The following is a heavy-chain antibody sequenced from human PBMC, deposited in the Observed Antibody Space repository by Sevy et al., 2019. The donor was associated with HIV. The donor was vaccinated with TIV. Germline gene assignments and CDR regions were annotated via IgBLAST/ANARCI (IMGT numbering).Heavy chain of an antibody. CDR2: LSFGCGEI. Sequence: GGSLRLSCAASGFTFSKYSMSWVRQPPGKGLEWVSTLSFGCGEINHADSVKGRFTISRDNSKNSRYLQMNNLGAEDTAVYYCAREGGTKPHDYWGQGTLVTVSS. D-gene: IGHD2-8*01. CDR1: GFTFSKYS. V-gene: IGHV3-23*01. J-gene: IGHJ4*02. CDR3: AREGGTKPHDY.